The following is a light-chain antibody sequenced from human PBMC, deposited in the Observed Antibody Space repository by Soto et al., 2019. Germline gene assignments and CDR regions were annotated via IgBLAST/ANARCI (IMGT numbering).Light chain of an antibody. CDR3: QQSYSRPRT. Sequence: DIQMTQSPSSLSAYVGDRVTITCRASQSISSYLNWYQQKPGKAPNLLIYTTSSLESGVPSRFSGSGSGTDFTLTISSLQPEDFATYFCQQSYSRPRTFGQGTKGEI. CDR2: TTS. CDR1: QSISSY. J-gene: IGKJ1*01. V-gene: IGKV1-39*01.